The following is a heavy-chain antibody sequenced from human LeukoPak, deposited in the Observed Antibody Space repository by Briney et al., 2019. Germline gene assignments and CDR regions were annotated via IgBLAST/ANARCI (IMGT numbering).Heavy chain of an antibody. J-gene: IGHJ4*02. CDR1: GFTFSSYG. D-gene: IGHD3-10*01. V-gene: IGHV3-33*01. CDR3: AREFQTMVRGVIIRPRSFDY. CDR2: IWYDGSNK. Sequence: GRSLRLSCAASGFTFSSYGMHWVRQAPGKGLEWVAVIWYDGSNKYYADSVKGRFTISRDNSKNTLYLQMNSLRAEDTAVYYCAREFQTMVRGVIIRPRSFDYWGQGTLVTVSS.